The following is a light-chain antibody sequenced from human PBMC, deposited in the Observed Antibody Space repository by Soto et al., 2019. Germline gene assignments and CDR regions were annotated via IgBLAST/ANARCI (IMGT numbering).Light chain of an antibody. CDR3: QQYNNWYT. CDR1: QSISSN. V-gene: IGKV3-15*01. CDR2: GAS. Sequence: EIVMTQSPATLSVSPGERATLSCRASQSISSNLAWYQQKPGQAPRLLIYGASTRATAIPARFSGSGSGTEFTLPISSLQSEDSAVYYCQQYNNWYTFGQGTKLEIK. J-gene: IGKJ2*01.